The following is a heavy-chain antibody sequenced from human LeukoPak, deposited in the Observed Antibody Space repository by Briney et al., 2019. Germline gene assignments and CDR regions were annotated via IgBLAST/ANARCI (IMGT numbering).Heavy chain of an antibody. CDR3: ASNTVSALAFDI. CDR2: IYYSGST. J-gene: IGHJ3*02. Sequence: SETLSLTCTVSGGSISSYYWSWIRQPPGKGLEWIGYIYYSGSTNYSPSLKSRVTISVDTSKNQFSLKLSSVTAADTAVYYCASNTVSALAFDIWGQGTMVTVSS. CDR1: GGSISSYY. V-gene: IGHV4-59*01. D-gene: IGHD4-17*01.